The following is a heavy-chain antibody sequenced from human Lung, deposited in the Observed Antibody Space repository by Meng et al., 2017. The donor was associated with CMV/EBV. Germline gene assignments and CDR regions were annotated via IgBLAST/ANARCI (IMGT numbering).Heavy chain of an antibody. CDR3: ARGERVRKAYTIYPDY. V-gene: IGHV3-53*01. D-gene: IGHD3-16*01. CDR1: GFTVSSHY. Sequence: GGSLRLSCAVSGFTVSSHYMSWVRQSPDKGLEWVSVVYGGGSTEYTDSVKGRFTLSRDDSKNTLYLQMNSLRTEDTAVYYCARGERVRKAYTIYPDYWGRGSXVTVSS. J-gene: IGHJ4*02. CDR2: VYGGGST.